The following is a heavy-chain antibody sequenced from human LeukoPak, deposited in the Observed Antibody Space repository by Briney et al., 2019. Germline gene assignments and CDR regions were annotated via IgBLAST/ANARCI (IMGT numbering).Heavy chain of an antibody. V-gene: IGHV3-21*01. CDR3: ARGGYDYVWGSYRQNYYFDY. CDR2: ISTSSSYI. CDR1: GFTFNSYS. D-gene: IGHD3-16*02. Sequence: PGGSLRLSCAASGFTFNSYSMSWVRQAPGKGLEWVSSISTSSSYIYYADSVKGRFTISRDNAKNSLYLQMNSLRAEDTAVYYCARGGYDYVWGSYRQNYYFDYWGQGTLVTVSS. J-gene: IGHJ4*02.